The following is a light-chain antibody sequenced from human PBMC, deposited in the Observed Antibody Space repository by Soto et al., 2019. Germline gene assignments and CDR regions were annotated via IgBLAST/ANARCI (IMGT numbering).Light chain of an antibody. CDR3: QNYNSVPLT. Sequence: DIQMTQSPSSLSASVGDRVTITCRASQGISSFLAWYRQKPGKVPRLLIYTASYLQAGAPSRFSGNGSGTDFTLTISSLQPEDVATYYCQNYNSVPLTFGGGTKVEIK. CDR2: TAS. CDR1: QGISSF. V-gene: IGKV1-27*01. J-gene: IGKJ4*01.